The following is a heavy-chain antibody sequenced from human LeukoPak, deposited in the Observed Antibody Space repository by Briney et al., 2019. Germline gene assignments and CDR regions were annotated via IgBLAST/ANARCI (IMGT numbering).Heavy chain of an antibody. Sequence: GASVKVSCKASGYTFTGYYMHWVRQAPGQGLERMGWINPNSGGTNYAQKFQGRVTMTRDTSISTAYMELSRLRSDDTAVYYCARRYSSTSCYDYWGQGTLVTVSS. CDR1: GYTFTGYY. D-gene: IGHD2-2*01. V-gene: IGHV1-2*02. J-gene: IGHJ4*02. CDR2: INPNSGGT. CDR3: ARRYSSTSCYDY.